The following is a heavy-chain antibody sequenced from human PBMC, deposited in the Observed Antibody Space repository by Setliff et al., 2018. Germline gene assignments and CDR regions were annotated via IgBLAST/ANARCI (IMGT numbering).Heavy chain of an antibody. Sequence: PGGSLRLSCAASGFTFSSYSMNWVRQAPGKGLEWVSYISSSSSTIYYADSVKGRFTISRDNAKNSLYLQMNSLRAEDTAVYCCARDRGSGSYFLRYFDYWGQGTLVTVSS. D-gene: IGHD1-26*01. J-gene: IGHJ4*02. CDR1: GFTFSSYS. CDR3: ARDRGSGSYFLRYFDY. CDR2: ISSSSSTI. V-gene: IGHV3-48*01.